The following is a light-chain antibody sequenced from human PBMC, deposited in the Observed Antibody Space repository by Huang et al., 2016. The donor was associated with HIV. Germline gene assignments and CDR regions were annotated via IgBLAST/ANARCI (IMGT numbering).Light chain of an antibody. Sequence: DIQMTQSPSSLSASVGDRVTITCQASQDIKNDLGWYQQKPGKGPKLLIYDASNLEKGVPSRVRGRRSWAEFPFTISSLQPEDYATYYCQKYDNLPFPFGPGTKLEIK. CDR3: QKYDNLPFP. J-gene: IGKJ2*01. V-gene: IGKV1-33*01. CDR1: QDIKND. CDR2: DAS.